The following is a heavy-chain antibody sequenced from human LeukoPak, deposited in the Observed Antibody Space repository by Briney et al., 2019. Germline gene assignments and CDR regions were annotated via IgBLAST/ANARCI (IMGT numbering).Heavy chain of an antibody. CDR2: IFSDGST. CDR3: AREPSTIWASKGYFDC. Sequence: GGSLRLSCAASGFTVSRNYMHWVRQAPGMGLEWVSVIFSDGSTYYTDSVKGRFTISRDNSKNTLYLQMNSLGAEDMAVYYCAREPSTIWASKGYFDCWGQGTLVTVSS. J-gene: IGHJ4*02. CDR1: GFTVSRNY. V-gene: IGHV3-53*01. D-gene: IGHD2-2*01.